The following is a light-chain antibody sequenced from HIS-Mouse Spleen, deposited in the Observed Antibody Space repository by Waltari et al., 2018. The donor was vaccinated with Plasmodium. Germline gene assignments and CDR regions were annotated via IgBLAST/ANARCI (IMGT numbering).Light chain of an antibody. V-gene: IGLV3-25*03. CDR2: NDS. CDR1: ALPKQY. CDR3: QAADSSGTPNWV. Sequence: SYELTQPPSVSVSPGQTARITCSGDALPKQYAYWYQQKPGQAPVLVIYNDSGRPSGCPERVSGASSGTTVTLTIRGVQAEDGADYYCQAADSSGTPNWVFGGGTKLTVL. J-gene: IGLJ3*02.